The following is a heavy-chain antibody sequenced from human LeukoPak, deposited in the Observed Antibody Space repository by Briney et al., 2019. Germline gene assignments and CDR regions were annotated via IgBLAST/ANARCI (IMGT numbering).Heavy chain of an antibody. J-gene: IGHJ4*02. Sequence: GGSLRLSCAASGFTFSSYWMSWVRQAPGKGLEWVANIKQDGSEKYYVDSVKGRFTISRDNAKNSLYLQMNSLRAEDTAVYYCARGPSGSYYEGQLDYWGQGTLVTVSS. CDR1: GFTFSSYW. CDR2: IKQDGSEK. D-gene: IGHD1-26*01. V-gene: IGHV3-7*01. CDR3: ARGPSGSYYEGQLDY.